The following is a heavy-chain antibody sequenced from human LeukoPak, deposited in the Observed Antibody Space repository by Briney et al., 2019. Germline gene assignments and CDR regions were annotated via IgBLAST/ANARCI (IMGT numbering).Heavy chain of an antibody. D-gene: IGHD2-2*01. J-gene: IGHJ6*02. CDR1: GFTVSSNY. CDR3: ARSLVAPAAISTDPYYYYYGMDV. Sequence: GGSLRLSCAASGFTVSSNYMSWVRQAPGKGLVWVSVIYSSGSTYYADSVKGRFTISRDNSKNTLYLQMNSLRAEDTAVYYCARSLVAPAAISTDPYYYYYGMDVWGQGTTVTVSS. V-gene: IGHV3-66*01. CDR2: IYSSGST.